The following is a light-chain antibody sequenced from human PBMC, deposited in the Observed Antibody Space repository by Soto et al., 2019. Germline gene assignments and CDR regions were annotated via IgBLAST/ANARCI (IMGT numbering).Light chain of an antibody. V-gene: IGKV3-15*01. J-gene: IGKJ2*01. CDR1: QSVSSN. CDR2: GAS. Sequence: EIVMTQSPATLSVSPGERATLSCRASQSVSSNLAWYQQKPGQAPRLLIYGASTRATGIPARFSGSGSGTEFTLTIRGLQSEDFAVYYWQQYNNWPPVYTFGQGTKLEFK. CDR3: QQYNNWPPVYT.